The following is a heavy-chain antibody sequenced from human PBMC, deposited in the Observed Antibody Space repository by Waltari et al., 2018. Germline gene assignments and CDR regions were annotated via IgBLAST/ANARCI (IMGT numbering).Heavy chain of an antibody. J-gene: IGHJ4*02. CDR2: INPGGST. Sequence: QVQLQQWGAGLVKPSETLSLTCAVYAGSFRDYFWAWIRPAPGKGLEWLGEINPGGSTNYSPSLKSRVTISLDTSKSQFSLTLTSVTAADTALYYCARGRPFYETSGYYYNYWGQGTLVTVSS. CDR1: AGSFRDYF. CDR3: ARGRPFYETSGYYYNY. V-gene: IGHV4-34*01. D-gene: IGHD3-22*01.